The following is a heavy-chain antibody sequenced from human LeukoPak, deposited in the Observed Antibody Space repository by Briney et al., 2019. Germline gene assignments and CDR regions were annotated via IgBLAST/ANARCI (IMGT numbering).Heavy chain of an antibody. V-gene: IGHV3-48*03. J-gene: IGHJ5*02. Sequence: GRSLRLSCAASGFTFSSYEMNWVRQAPGKGLEWLSYIIGSGSTTQYTASVRDRFTISRDNDKNAVYLQMNSLRADDTAIYYCVRDRGGAYSGDNLFDPWGQGTLVTVSS. CDR3: VRDRGGAYSGDNLFDP. D-gene: IGHD2-21*01. CDR1: GFTFSSYE. CDR2: IIGSGSTT.